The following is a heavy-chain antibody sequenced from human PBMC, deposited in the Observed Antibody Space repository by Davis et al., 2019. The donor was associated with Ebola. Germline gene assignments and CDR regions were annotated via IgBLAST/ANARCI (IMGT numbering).Heavy chain of an antibody. CDR3: TSTDRTFDY. CDR1: GFTFSGSA. J-gene: IGHJ4*02. D-gene: IGHD1-14*01. Sequence: GESLKISCAASGFTFSGSAMHWVRQASGKGLEWVGRIRSKANSYATAYAASVKGRFTISRDDSKNTAYLQMNSLKTEDTAAYYCTSTDRTFDYWGQGTLVTVSS. V-gene: IGHV3-73*01. CDR2: IRSKANSYAT.